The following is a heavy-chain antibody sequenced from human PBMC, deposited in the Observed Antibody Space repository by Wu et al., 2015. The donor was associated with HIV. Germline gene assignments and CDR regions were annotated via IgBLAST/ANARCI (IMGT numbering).Heavy chain of an antibody. CDR2: INPSNGRT. V-gene: IGHV1-46*01. CDR1: GYTFTSYG. CDR3: ARDRIRMTTVNRGDVFDI. Sequence: QVQLVQSGAEVKKPGASVKVSCKASGYTFTSYGISWVRQAPGQGLEWMGIINPSNGRTRHAEKFQGRFIMTRDTSTSTVHMDLSSLRSEDTAVYYCARDRIRMTTVNRGDVFDIWGQGTMVTVSS. D-gene: IGHD3-16*01. J-gene: IGHJ3*02.